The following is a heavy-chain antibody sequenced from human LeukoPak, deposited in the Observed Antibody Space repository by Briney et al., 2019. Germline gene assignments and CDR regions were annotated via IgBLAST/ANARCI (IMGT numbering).Heavy chain of an antibody. V-gene: IGHV4-39*07. Sequence: PSETLSLTCSVSGDSIIGYYWGWIRQPPGKGLEWIGNIYYTGNTYYNSSLKSRVTISLDTSKNQFSLKVISMTAADTTVYYCARIAARTVDYWGQGTLVTVSS. CDR3: ARIAARTVDY. J-gene: IGHJ4*02. CDR1: GDSIIGYY. D-gene: IGHD6-6*01. CDR2: IYYTGNT.